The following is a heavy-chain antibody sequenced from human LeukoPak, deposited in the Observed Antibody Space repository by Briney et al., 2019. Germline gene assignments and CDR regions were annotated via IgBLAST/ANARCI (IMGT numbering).Heavy chain of an antibody. J-gene: IGHJ5*02. V-gene: IGHV4-4*07. D-gene: IGHD2-2*01. CDR1: GGSISTYY. Sequence: SETLSLTCTVSGGSISTYYWSWTRQPAGKGLEWIGRIYTSGSTHYNSSLKSRVTMSVDTSNNQFSLKVSSVTAADTAVYYCARGRRYCSSTSCYPPNWFDPWGQGTLVTVSS. CDR2: IYTSGST. CDR3: ARGRRYCSSTSCYPPNWFDP.